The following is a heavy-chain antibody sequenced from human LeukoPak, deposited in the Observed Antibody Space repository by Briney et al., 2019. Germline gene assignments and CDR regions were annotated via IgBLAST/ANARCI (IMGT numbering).Heavy chain of an antibody. J-gene: IGHJ4*02. Sequence: GGSLRLSCAASGFTFSSYALSWVRQAPGKGLEWVSAISGSGSSTYYADSVKGRFTISRDNSKNTLYLQMNSLRAEDTAVYFCAKGVSTSSGYSRFEYWGQGTLVTVSS. V-gene: IGHV3-23*01. CDR3: AKGVSTSSGYSRFEY. CDR2: ISGSGSST. D-gene: IGHD6-19*01. CDR1: GFTFSSYA.